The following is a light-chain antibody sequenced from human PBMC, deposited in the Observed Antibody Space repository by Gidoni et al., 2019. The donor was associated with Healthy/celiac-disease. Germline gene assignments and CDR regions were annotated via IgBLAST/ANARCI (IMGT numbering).Light chain of an antibody. CDR1: SSDVGGYNY. CDR3: SSYTSSSALVV. CDR2: EIS. V-gene: IGLV2-14*01. J-gene: IGLJ2*01. Sequence: QSALTQPASVSGSPGQPSTISCTGTSSDVGGYNYVSWYQQHPGKPPKLMIYEISKRPSGVSSLFSCSTSCNTASLTISGLHAEDEADYYFSSYTSSSALVVFGGGTKLTVL.